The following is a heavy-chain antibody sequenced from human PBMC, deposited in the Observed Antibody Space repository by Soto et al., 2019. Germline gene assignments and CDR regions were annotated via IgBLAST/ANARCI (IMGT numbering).Heavy chain of an antibody. Sequence: PSGTPALTCTVSGGSITTGHYYLGWIRQPPGKGLEWIGYIYYSGSTYYNPSLKSRLAISVDTSKNQFSLKLSPVIAADTAVYYCARGLITESHESGGWYYFDSWGQGTQVTVS. V-gene: IGHV4-30-4*01. CDR1: GGSITTGHYY. CDR2: IYYSGST. D-gene: IGHD6-19*01. J-gene: IGHJ4*02. CDR3: ARGLITESHESGGWYYFDS.